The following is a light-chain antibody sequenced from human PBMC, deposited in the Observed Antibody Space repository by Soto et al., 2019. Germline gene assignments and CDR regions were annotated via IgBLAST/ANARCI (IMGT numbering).Light chain of an antibody. CDR2: GAS. Sequence: EIVLTQSPVTLSVSPGDGATLSCRASQTVGSDLAWYQQKPGQAPRLLIYGASTRATGVPARFSGSGSGTEFTLTIDNLQSDDFAVYYCQHHIDGPVTVGHGT. J-gene: IGKJ2*01. CDR1: QTVGSD. V-gene: IGKV3-15*01. CDR3: QHHIDGPVT.